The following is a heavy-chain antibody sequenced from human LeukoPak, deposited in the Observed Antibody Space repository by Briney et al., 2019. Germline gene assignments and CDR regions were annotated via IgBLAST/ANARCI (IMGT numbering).Heavy chain of an antibody. Sequence: ASVKASCKASGYTFTSYGISWVRQAPGQGLEWMGWISAYNGNTNYAQQLQGRVTMTTDTSTSTAYMQLRSLRSDDTAVYYCARDRQQLARSTLAQDYWGQGTLVTVSS. CDR3: ARDRQQLARSTLAQDY. CDR2: ISAYNGNT. CDR1: GYTFTSYG. V-gene: IGHV1-18*01. D-gene: IGHD6-13*01. J-gene: IGHJ4*02.